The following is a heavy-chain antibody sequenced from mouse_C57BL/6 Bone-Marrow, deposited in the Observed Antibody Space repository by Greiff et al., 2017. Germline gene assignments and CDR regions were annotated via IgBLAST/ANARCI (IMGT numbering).Heavy chain of an antibody. D-gene: IGHD1-1*01. CDR3: ARRRYYGAAWFAY. J-gene: IGHJ3*01. V-gene: IGHV1-81*01. Sequence: QVQLQQSVAELARPGASVKLSCKASGYTFTSYGISWVKQRTGQGLEWIGEIYPRSGNTYYNEKFKGKATLTADKSSSTAYMELRSLTSEDSAVYFCARRRYYGAAWFAYWGQGTLVTVSA. CDR1: GYTFTSYG. CDR2: IYPRSGNT.